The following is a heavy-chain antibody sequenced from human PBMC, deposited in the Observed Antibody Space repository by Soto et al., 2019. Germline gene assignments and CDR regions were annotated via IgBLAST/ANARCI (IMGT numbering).Heavy chain of an antibody. V-gene: IGHV3-7*01. Sequence: PGGSLRLSCAASGFTFSSYWMSWVRQTPGKGLEWVANIKYDGSNKYYVDSVKGRFTISRDNSKNSLYLQMNSLRAEDTAVYYCARGRGYYDSSGYALVFDYWGQGTLVTVSS. D-gene: IGHD3-22*01. J-gene: IGHJ4*02. CDR3: ARGRGYYDSSGYALVFDY. CDR2: IKYDGSNK. CDR1: GFTFSSYW.